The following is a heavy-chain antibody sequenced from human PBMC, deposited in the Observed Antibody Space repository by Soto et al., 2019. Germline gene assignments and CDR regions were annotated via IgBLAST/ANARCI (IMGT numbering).Heavy chain of an antibody. Sequence: QVQLVQSGAEVKKPGSSVKVSCKASGGTFSSYAISWVRQAPGQGLEGMGGIFPIFGTANYAQKFQGRVTITADEPTSTAYMELGSLRAEDTAVYYCAREHSSSWNYWGQGTLVTVSS. J-gene: IGHJ4*02. CDR3: AREHSSSWNY. D-gene: IGHD6-13*01. CDR1: GGTFSSYA. V-gene: IGHV1-69*12. CDR2: IFPIFGTA.